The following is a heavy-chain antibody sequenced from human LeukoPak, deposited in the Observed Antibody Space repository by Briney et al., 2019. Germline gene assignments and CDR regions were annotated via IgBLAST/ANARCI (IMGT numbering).Heavy chain of an antibody. CDR3: ARVPESSKNYYYGMDV. V-gene: IGHV3-48*02. CDR2: ISSGGSTI. Sequence: GGSLRLSCAASGFIFGDYNMNWVRQAPRKGLEWVSYISSGGSTIYYADSVKGRFTISRDNARNSLYLQMNGLTDEDTAVYYCARVPESSKNYYYGMDVWGQGTTVTVSS. CDR1: GFIFGDYN. J-gene: IGHJ6*02.